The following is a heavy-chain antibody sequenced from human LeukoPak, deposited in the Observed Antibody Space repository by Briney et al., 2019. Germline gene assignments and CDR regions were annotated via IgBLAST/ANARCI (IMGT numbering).Heavy chain of an antibody. Sequence: APVKVSCKASGYTFTGYYMHWVRQAPGQGLEWMGWINPNSGGTNYAQKFQGRVTMTRDTSISTAYMELSRLRSDDTAVYYCARDAPSSGEFDYWGQGTLVTVSS. D-gene: IGHD3-10*01. CDR1: GYTFTGYY. J-gene: IGHJ4*02. CDR3: ARDAPSSGEFDY. V-gene: IGHV1-2*02. CDR2: INPNSGGT.